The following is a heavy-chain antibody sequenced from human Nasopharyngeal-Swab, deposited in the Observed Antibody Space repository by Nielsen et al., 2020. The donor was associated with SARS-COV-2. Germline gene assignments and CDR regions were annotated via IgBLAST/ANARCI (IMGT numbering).Heavy chain of an antibody. J-gene: IGHJ3*01. CDR1: GFTFDDYT. CDR3: VSRGGTSSTHASFDV. D-gene: IGHD3-16*01. Sequence: GESLKISCAASGFTFDDYTMHWVRQPPGKGLEWVSLILWDGSNTYYADSVKGRFTISRDNSKSSLYLQMNSLRSEDTALYYCVSRGGTSSTHASFDVWGQGTMVTVSS. V-gene: IGHV3-43*01. CDR2: ILWDGSNT.